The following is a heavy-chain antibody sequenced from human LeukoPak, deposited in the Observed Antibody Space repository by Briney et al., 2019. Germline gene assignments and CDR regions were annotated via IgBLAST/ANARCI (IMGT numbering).Heavy chain of an antibody. CDR3: ATGTEQQWLSLDY. J-gene: IGHJ4*02. CDR2: IISKTDGGTT. V-gene: IGHV3-15*01. CDR1: GFTLKNAW. D-gene: IGHD6-19*01. Sequence: KTGGSLRLSCVAPGFTLKNAWMSGVRQAPGKGLEWVGRIISKTDGGTTDYAAPVKGRFTISRDDSKNTLYLQMNSLKTEDTAVYFCATGTEQQWLSLDYWGQGTLVTVSS.